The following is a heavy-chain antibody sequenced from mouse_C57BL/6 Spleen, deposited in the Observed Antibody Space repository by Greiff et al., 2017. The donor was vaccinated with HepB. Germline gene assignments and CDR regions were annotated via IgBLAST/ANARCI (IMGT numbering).Heavy chain of an antibody. J-gene: IGHJ1*03. CDR1: GYSFTGYY. CDR2: INPSTGGT. D-gene: IGHD1-1*01. Sequence: EVQLQQSGPELVKPGASVKISCKASGYSFTGYYMNWVKQSPEKSLEWIGEINPSTGGTTYNQKFKAKATLTVDKSSSTAYMQLKSLTSEDSAVYYCARKFDYYGSSYWYFDVWGTGTTVTVSS. CDR3: ARKFDYYGSSYWYFDV. V-gene: IGHV1-42*01.